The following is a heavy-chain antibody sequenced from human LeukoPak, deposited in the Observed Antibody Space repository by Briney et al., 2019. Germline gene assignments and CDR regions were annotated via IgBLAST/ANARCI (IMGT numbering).Heavy chain of an antibody. J-gene: IGHJ4*02. Sequence: GGSLRLSCAASGFTFSSYAMSWVRQAPEKGLEWVSAISGSGGRTYYADSVKGRFTISRDNSKNTLYLQMNSLRAEDTAVYHCAKDAHYYDSSAYWDYWGQGTLVIVSS. CDR3: AKDAHYYDSSAYWDY. V-gene: IGHV3-23*01. D-gene: IGHD3-22*01. CDR2: ISGSGGRT. CDR1: GFTFSSYA.